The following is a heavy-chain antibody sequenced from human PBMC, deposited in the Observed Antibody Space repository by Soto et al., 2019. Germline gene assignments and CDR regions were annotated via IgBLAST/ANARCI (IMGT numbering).Heavy chain of an antibody. D-gene: IGHD4-17*01. V-gene: IGHV3-23*01. CDR2: ISGSGGAT. J-gene: IGHJ4*02. CDR3: AKDQNLSWTTMAFYFDY. CDR1: GFTFSSYA. Sequence: EVQLLESGGNLVQPGGSLRLSCAASGFTFSSYAMSWVRQAPGKGLEWVSGISGSGGATYYADSVKGRFTISRDNSKNTLYLHKNGLRAEDTAVYYCAKDQNLSWTTMAFYFDYWGQGTLVTASS.